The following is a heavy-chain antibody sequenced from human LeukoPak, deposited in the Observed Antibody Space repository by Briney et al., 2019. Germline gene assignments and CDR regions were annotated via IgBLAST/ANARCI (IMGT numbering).Heavy chain of an antibody. CDR2: IIPIFGTA. CDR1: GGTFSSYA. V-gene: IGHV1-69*13. D-gene: IGHD3-16*01. J-gene: IGHJ6*03. CDR3: AKGLRTGVGPYRGYHYMDV. Sequence: GASVKVSCKASGGTFSSYAISWVRQAPGQGLEWMGGIIPIFGTANYAQKFQGRVTITADESTSTAYMELSSLRDEDTGVYYCAKGLRTGVGPYRGYHYMDVWGRGATVTVSS.